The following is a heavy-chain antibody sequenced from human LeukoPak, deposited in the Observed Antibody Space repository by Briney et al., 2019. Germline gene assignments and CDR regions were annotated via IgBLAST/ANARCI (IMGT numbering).Heavy chain of an antibody. D-gene: IGHD4-17*01. CDR2: ITTDGGRT. V-gene: IGHV3-64*01. CDR3: AREPAFGDLDY. CDR1: GFTFSSFR. J-gene: IGHJ4*02. Sequence: PGGSLRLSCVASGFTFSSFRMHWVRQAPGKGLEYVSAITTDGGRTFYVNSVEGRFTVSRDNSKNTLYLQMGGLRTEDTAVYYCAREPAFGDLDYWSQGTLVTVSS.